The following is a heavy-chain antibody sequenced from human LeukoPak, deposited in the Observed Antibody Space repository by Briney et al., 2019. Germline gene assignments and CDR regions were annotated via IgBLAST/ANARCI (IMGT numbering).Heavy chain of an antibody. J-gene: IGHJ4*02. CDR3: ARDSSGIDNWNVYFDY. CDR1: GFTFSSYW. Sequence: SGGSLRLSCAASGFTFSSYWMSWVRQAPGKGLEWVANIKQDGSEKYYVDSVKGRFTISRDNAKNSLYLQMNSLRAEDTAVYYCARDSSGIDNWNVYFDYWGQGTLVTVSS. D-gene: IGHD1-1*01. CDR2: IKQDGSEK. V-gene: IGHV3-7*01.